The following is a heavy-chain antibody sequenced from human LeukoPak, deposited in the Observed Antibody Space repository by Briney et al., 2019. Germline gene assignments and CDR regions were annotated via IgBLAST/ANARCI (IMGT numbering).Heavy chain of an antibody. CDR3: ARLGIQLWLRNRYYFDY. CDR1: GGSISSSSYY. Sequence: PSETLSLTCTVSGGSISSSSYYWGWIRQPPGKGLEWIGSISYSGSTYYNPSLKSRVTISVDTSKKQFSLKLRSVTAADTAVYYRARLGIQLWLRNRYYFDYWGQGTLVTVSS. D-gene: IGHD5-18*01. J-gene: IGHJ4*02. CDR2: ISYSGST. V-gene: IGHV4-39*01.